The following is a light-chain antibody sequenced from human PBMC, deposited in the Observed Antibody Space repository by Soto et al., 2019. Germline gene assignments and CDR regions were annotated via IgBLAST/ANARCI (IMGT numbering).Light chain of an antibody. V-gene: IGLV4-60*02. Sequence: QLVLTQSSSASASLGSSVKLTCTLSSGHSSYIIAWHQQQPGNAPRYLMKLEGSGSYNKGSGVPDRFSGSSSGADRYLTISNLQFEDEADYYCETWDSNTHWVFGGGTKLTVL. CDR2: LEGSGSY. CDR3: ETWDSNTHWV. CDR1: SGHSSYI. J-gene: IGLJ3*02.